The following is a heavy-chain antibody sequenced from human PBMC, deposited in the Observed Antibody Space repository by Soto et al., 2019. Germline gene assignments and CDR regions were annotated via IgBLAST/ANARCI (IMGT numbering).Heavy chain of an antibody. J-gene: IGHJ5*02. Sequence: GGSLRLSCAASGFTFSSYSMNWVRQAPGKGLEWVSSISSSSSYIYYADSVKGRFTISRDNAKNSLYLQMNSLRAEDTAVYYCARVSGVVVVPAAMEFDPWGQGTLVTVSS. CDR2: ISSSSSYI. CDR1: GFTFSSYS. CDR3: ARVSGVVVVPAAMEFDP. V-gene: IGHV3-21*01. D-gene: IGHD2-2*01.